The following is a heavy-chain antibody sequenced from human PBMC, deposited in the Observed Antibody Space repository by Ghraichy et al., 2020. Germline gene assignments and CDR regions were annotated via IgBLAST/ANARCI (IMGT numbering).Heavy chain of an antibody. Sequence: RGSLRLSCAASGFTFNNYAVTWVRQAPGKGLEWVSTIGAGGAFTYYADSVKGRFTISRDDSKDTLYLQMKSLRGEDTAVYYCAKDRSSTISWYYFDYWGQGTLVTVSS. V-gene: IGHV3-23*01. D-gene: IGHD5/OR15-5a*01. J-gene: IGHJ4*02. CDR2: IGAGGAFT. CDR3: AKDRSSTISWYYFDY. CDR1: GFTFNNYA.